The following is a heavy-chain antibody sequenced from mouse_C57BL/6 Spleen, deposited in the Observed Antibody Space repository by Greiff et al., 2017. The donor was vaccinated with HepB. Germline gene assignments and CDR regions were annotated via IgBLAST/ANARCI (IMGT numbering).Heavy chain of an antibody. CDR1: GYTFTSYG. V-gene: IGHV1-81*01. CDR3: ARRAQAHYFDY. J-gene: IGHJ2*01. Sequence: QVHVKQSGAELARPGASVKLSCKASGYTFTSYGISWVKQRTGQGLEWIGEIYPRSGNTYYNEKFKGKATLTADKSSSTAYMELRSLTSEDSAVYFCARRAQAHYFDYWGQGTTLTVSS. D-gene: IGHD3-2*02. CDR2: IYPRSGNT.